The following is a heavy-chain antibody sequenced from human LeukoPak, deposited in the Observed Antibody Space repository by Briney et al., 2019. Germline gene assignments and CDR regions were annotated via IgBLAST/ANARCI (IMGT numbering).Heavy chain of an antibody. CDR1: GGSISSGGYY. V-gene: IGHV4-61*08. Sequence: SETLSLTCAVSGGSISSGGYYWSWIRQPPGKGLEWIGYIYYSGSTNYNPSLKSRVTISVDTSKNQFSLKLSPVTAADTAVYYCARGRMVVAAIGGYWFDPWGQGTLVTVSS. D-gene: IGHD2-15*01. CDR3: ARGRMVVAAIGGYWFDP. CDR2: IYYSGST. J-gene: IGHJ5*02.